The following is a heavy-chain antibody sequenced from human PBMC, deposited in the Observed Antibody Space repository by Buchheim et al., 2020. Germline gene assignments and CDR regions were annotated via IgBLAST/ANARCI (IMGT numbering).Heavy chain of an antibody. Sequence: QITLKESGPTLVESTQTLTLTCTFSGFSLTTGGVGVGWIRQSPGKALELLALIYWDDDKRYSPSLRSRLTITKDTSKNQVVLTMTNMDPVDTGTDYCAHRGLSAGYSSGWDGSYFDYWGQGTL. CDR3: AHRGLSAGYSSGWDGSYFDY. V-gene: IGHV2-5*02. CDR1: GFSLTTGGVG. CDR2: IYWDDDK. J-gene: IGHJ4*02. D-gene: IGHD6-19*01.